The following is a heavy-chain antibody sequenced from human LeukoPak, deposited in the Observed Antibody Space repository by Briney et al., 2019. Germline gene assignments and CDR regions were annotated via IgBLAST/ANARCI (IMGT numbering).Heavy chain of an antibody. Sequence: PGGSLRLSCAASGFTFSSYSMNWVRQAPGKGLEWVSSISSSSSYIYYADSVKGRFTISRDNAKNSLYLQMNSLRAEDTAVYCCARYTVTSYNWFDPWGQGTLVTVSS. CDR1: GFTFSSYS. V-gene: IGHV3-21*01. J-gene: IGHJ5*02. CDR3: ARYTVTSYNWFDP. CDR2: ISSSSSYI. D-gene: IGHD4-17*01.